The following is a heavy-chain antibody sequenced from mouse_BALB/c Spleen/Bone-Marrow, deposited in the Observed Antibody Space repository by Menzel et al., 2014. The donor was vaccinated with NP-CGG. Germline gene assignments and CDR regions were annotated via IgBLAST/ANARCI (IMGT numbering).Heavy chain of an antibody. CDR1: GYIFSSYW. CDR3: SRRAHYFGSGLDY. V-gene: IGHV1-9*01. D-gene: IGHD1-1*01. CDR2: ILPGSGNT. J-gene: IGHJ2*01. Sequence: QVQLKHSGAELMKPGASVTISCKATGYIFSSYWIEWIKQRPGHGLEWIGEILPGSGNTNYNEKFRDKATFTAETSSNIAYMQLSSLTSEDSAVYYCSRRAHYFGSGLDYWGQGTTLTVSS.